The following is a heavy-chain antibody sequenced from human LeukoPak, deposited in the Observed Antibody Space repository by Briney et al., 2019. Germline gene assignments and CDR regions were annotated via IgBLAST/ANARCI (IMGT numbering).Heavy chain of an antibody. CDR3: AKDPYSSSYNYFDY. V-gene: IGHV3-30*02. Sequence: GGSLRLSCTTSGFTFGNFPITWVRQAPGKGLEWVAFIRYDGSNKYYADSVKGRFTISRDNSKNTLYLQMNSLRAEDTAVYYCAKDPYSSSYNYFDYWGQGTLVTVSS. CDR1: GFTFGNFP. J-gene: IGHJ4*02. CDR2: IRYDGSNK. D-gene: IGHD6-6*01.